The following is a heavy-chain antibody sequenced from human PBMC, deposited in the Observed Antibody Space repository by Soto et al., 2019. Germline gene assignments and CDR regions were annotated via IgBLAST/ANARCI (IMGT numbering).Heavy chain of an antibody. CDR1: GYTFTSYA. CDR2: INAGNGNT. V-gene: IGHV1-8*02. D-gene: IGHD2-15*01. J-gene: IGHJ6*02. CDR3: ARGDCSGGSCYSGHYYYYYGMDV. Sequence: SVKVSCKASGYTFTSYAIHWVRQAPGQRLEWMGWINAGNGNTGYAQKFQGRVTMTRNTSISTAYMELSSLRSEDTAVYYCARGDCSGGSCYSGHYYYYYGMDVWGQGTTVTVSS.